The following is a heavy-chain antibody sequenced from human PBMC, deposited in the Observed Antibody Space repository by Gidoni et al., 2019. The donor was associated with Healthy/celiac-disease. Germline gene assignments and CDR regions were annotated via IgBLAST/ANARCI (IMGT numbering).Heavy chain of an antibody. J-gene: IGHJ4*02. CDR1: GFTFSSYG. CDR3: ARESFRRYYYGSGSYLFDY. D-gene: IGHD3-10*01. V-gene: IGHV3-33*01. Sequence: QVQLVASGGGVVQPGRSLRLSCAASGFTFSSYGMHWVRQAPGKGLEGGEVIWENGSNKYYADSVKGRFTISRDNSKNTLYLQMNSLRAEDTAVYYCARESFRRYYYGSGSYLFDYWGQGTLVTVSS. CDR2: IWENGSNK.